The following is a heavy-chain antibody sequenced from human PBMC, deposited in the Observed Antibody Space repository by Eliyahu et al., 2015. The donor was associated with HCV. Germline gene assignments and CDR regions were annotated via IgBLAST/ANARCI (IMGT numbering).Heavy chain of an antibody. CDR3: TRQHGTLILYYFDY. CDR1: GFTFGXYA. D-gene: IGHD3-9*01. J-gene: IGHJ4*02. Sequence: EVQLVESGGGLGQPGRSLRLSCTASGFTFGXYAITWFRQAPGKGLEWVGFIRSKAYGGTTEYAASVKGRFTISRDDSKNIAYLQMNSLKTEDTAIYYCTRQHGTLILYYFDYWGQGTLVTVSS. CDR2: IRSKAYGGTT. V-gene: IGHV3-49*03.